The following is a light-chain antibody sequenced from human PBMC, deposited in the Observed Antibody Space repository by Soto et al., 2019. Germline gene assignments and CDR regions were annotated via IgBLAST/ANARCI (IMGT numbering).Light chain of an antibody. J-gene: IGKJ2*01. V-gene: IGKV3-20*01. CDR1: QSVSSTY. Sequence: EIVLTQSPGTLSLSPGERATLSCRASQSVSSTYLAWYQQKPGQAPRLLIYGASSRAIGIPDRFSGSGSGTDFTLTISRLEPEDFAVYYCQQYGSSPYTFGQGTKV. CDR2: GAS. CDR3: QQYGSSPYT.